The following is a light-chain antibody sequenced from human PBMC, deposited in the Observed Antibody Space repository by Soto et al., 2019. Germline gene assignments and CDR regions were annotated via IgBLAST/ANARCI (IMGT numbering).Light chain of an antibody. Sequence: EIVMTQSPATLPVSPGERATLSCRASQSVSSNLAWYQQKPGQAPRLLIYDASNRATGIPARFSGSGSGTDFTLTISSLEPEDFAVYYCQQRSNWLITFGQGTRLEIK. CDR3: QQRSNWLIT. J-gene: IGKJ5*01. CDR2: DAS. CDR1: QSVSSN. V-gene: IGKV3-11*01.